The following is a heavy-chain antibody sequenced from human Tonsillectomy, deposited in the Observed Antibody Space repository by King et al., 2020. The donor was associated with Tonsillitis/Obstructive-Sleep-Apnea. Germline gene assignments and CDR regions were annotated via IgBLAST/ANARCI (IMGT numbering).Heavy chain of an antibody. Sequence: QLVQSGGGLVKPGGSLRLSCAASGFTFSDYYMSWIRQAPGKGREWVSYISSSSSYTNYADSVKGRFTISRDNAKNSLYLQMNSLRAEDTAVYYCARGSIAALYYFDYWGQGTLVTVSS. CDR1: GFTFSDYY. CDR2: ISSSSSYT. J-gene: IGHJ4*02. D-gene: IGHD6-6*01. V-gene: IGHV3-11*06. CDR3: ARGSIAALYYFDY.